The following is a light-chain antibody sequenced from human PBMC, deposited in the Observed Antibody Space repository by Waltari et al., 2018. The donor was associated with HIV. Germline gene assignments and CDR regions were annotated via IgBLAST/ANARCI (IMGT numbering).Light chain of an antibody. CDR2: YAS. Sequence: EIVLTQSPDFQSVTPKEKVTITCRASERIGTSIHWYQQKPDQSPKLLSKYASQSSAGVPSRYSGSGSGTDFTLTINSLEAEDAAAYFCHQSSRLPYTFGQGTKLEI. CDR3: HQSSRLPYT. J-gene: IGKJ2*01. CDR1: ERIGTS. V-gene: IGKV6D-21*02.